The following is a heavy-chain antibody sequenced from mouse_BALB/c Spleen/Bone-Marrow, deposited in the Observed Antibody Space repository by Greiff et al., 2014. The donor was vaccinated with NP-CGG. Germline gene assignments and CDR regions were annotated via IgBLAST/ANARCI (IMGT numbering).Heavy chain of an antibody. CDR1: GYTFSTYW. CDR2: ILPGSCST. D-gene: IGHD1-2*01. V-gene: IGHV1-9*01. CDR3: ARRLLYYFDY. J-gene: IGHJ2*01. Sequence: QVQLKESGAELMKPGASVKISCKATGYTFSTYWIEWVKQRPGHGLEWIGEILPGSCSTNYNEKFKGKATFTADTSSNTAYMQLSSLTSEDSAVYYCARRLLYYFDYWGQGTTLTVSS.